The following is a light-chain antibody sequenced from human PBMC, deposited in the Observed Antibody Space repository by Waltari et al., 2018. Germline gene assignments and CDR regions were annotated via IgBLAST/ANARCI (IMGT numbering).Light chain of an antibody. J-gene: IGKJ1*01. Sequence: DIQMTQSPSTLSASVGDRVTITCRASQNINTWLAWHQQEPGKAPNLLIYKASSLESGVPSRFSGSGSGTEFTLTISSLQPDDFATYYCLQYNGEPRTFGQGTKVEVK. CDR2: KAS. V-gene: IGKV1-5*03. CDR3: LQYNGEPRT. CDR1: QNINTW.